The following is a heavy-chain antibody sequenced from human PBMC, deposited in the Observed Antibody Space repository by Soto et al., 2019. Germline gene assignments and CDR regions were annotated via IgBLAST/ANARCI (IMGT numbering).Heavy chain of an antibody. CDR2: IYYSGST. J-gene: IGHJ4*02. CDR1: GGSIRSYC. V-gene: IGHV4-59*01. CDR3: ARCRGSGRVIATVFDY. Sequence: SETLSLTCTVSGGSIRSYCWTWIRQPPGEGLEWIGCIYYSGSTNYNPSLKSRVTISVDTSKNQFSLKLSSVTAADTAVYYCARCRGSGRVIATVFDYWGQGTLVTVSS. D-gene: IGHD3-16*02.